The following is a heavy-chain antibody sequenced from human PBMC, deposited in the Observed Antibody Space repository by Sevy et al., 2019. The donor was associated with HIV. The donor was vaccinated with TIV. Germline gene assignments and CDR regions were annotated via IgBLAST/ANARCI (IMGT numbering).Heavy chain of an antibody. CDR3: ARLTTKPTSDLYGMDG. CDR1: GYTFTDYY. CDR2: INPNDGVT. D-gene: IGHD4-17*01. V-gene: IGHV1-2*02. Sequence: ASVKVSCKASGYTFTDYYIHWVRQAPGQGLEWMAWINPNDGVTNYAQRFQGGVTVTTDTSVTTAYMELRGLRYDDTAIYYCARLTTKPTSDLYGMDGWGQWTTVTVSS. J-gene: IGHJ6*02.